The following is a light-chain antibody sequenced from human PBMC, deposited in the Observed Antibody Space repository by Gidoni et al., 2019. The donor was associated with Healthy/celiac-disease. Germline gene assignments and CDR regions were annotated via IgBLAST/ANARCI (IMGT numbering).Light chain of an antibody. V-gene: IGKV1-27*01. CDR1: QGISNY. J-gene: IGKJ5*01. CDR3: QKYNSAPP. Sequence: DIQMTQSPSSLSASVGDRVTITCRASQGISNYLAWYQQKPGKVPKLLIYAASTLQSGVPSRFSGSGSGTDFTLTISSLQPEDVAPYYCQKYNSAPPFGQXTRLEIK. CDR2: AAS.